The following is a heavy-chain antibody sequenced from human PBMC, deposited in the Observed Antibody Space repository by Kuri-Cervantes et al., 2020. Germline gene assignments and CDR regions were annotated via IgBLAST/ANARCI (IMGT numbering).Heavy chain of an antibody. CDR3: ASQPSDTAMVLDY. J-gene: IGHJ4*02. CDR2: ISAYNGST. V-gene: IGHV1-18*01. CDR1: GYTFTSYG. D-gene: IGHD5-18*01. Sequence: ASVKVSCKASGYTFTSYGISWVRRAPGQGLEWMGWISAYNGSTSYAQKFQGRVTMTRDTSTSTVYMELSSLRSEDTAVYYCASQPSDTAMVLDYWGQGTLVTVSS.